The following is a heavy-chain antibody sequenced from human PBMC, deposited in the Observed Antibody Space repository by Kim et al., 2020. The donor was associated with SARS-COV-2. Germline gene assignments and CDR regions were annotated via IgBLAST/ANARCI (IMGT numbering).Heavy chain of an antibody. J-gene: IGHJ4*02. D-gene: IGHD5-18*01. CDR2: IYPGDSDT. V-gene: IGHV5-51*01. CDR1: GYSFTSYW. Sequence: GESLKISCKGSGYSFTSYWIGWVRQMPGKGLEWMGIIYPGDSDTRYSPSFQGQVTISADKSISTAYLQWSSLKASDTAMYYCARLSLPPGMGYSYGPPFDYWGQGTLVTVSS. CDR3: ARLSLPPGMGYSYGPPFDY.